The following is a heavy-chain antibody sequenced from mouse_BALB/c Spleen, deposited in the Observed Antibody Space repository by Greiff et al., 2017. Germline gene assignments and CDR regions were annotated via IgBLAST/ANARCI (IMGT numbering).Heavy chain of an antibody. V-gene: IGHV1-7*01. CDR3: ARWSAY. J-gene: IGHJ3*01. Sequence: QVHVKQSGAELAKPGASVKMSCKASGYTFTSYWMHWVKQRPGQGLEWIGYINPSTGYTEYNQKFKDKATLTADKSSSTAYMQLSSLTSEDSAVYYCARWSAYWGQGTLVTVSA. CDR1: GYTFTSYW. CDR2: INPSTGYT.